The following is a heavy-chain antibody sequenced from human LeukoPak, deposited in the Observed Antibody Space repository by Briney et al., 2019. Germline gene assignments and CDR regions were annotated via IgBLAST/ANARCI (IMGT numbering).Heavy chain of an antibody. D-gene: IGHD6-13*01. J-gene: IGHJ4*02. CDR3: ARDEWPSHSWPEHFDY. Sequence: VASVKVSCKASGYTFTGYYMHWVRQAPGQGLEWMGWINPNSGGTNYAQKFQGRVTMTRDTFISTAYMELSRLRSDDTAVYYCARDEWPSHSWPEHFDYWGQGTLVTVSS. CDR1: GYTFTGYY. CDR2: INPNSGGT. V-gene: IGHV1-2*02.